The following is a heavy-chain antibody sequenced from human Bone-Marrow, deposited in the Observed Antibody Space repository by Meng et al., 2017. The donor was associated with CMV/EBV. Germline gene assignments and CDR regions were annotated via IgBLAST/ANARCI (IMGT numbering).Heavy chain of an antibody. V-gene: IGHV3-30-3*01. J-gene: IGHJ3*01. D-gene: IGHD1-26*01. Sequence: GGSLRLSCAASGFTFSSYAMHWVRQAAGKGLEWVAVISYDGNNKYFADSVKGRFTISRDNSKNTLYLQMNSLRPEDTAVYYCARDGQWDTNTNYRAFDVWGQGTRVTVSS. CDR2: ISYDGNNK. CDR3: ARDGQWDTNTNYRAFDV. CDR1: GFTFSSYA.